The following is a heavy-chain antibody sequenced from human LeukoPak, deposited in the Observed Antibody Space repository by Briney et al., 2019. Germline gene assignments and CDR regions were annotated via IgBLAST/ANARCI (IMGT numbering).Heavy chain of an antibody. CDR1: GFTFGDYA. V-gene: IGHV3-49*03. D-gene: IGHD3-22*01. Sequence: SLRLSCTASGFTFGDYAMSWFRQAPGKGLEWVGFIRSKAYGGTTEYAASVKGRFTISRDDSKSIAYLQMNSLKTEDTAVYYCTRSLPYYYDSSGYYETPDYWGQGTLVTVSS. J-gene: IGHJ4*02. CDR2: IRSKAYGGTT. CDR3: TRSLPYYYDSSGYYETPDY.